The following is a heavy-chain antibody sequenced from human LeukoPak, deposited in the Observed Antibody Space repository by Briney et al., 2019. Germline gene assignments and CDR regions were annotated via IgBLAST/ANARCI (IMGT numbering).Heavy chain of an antibody. CDR1: GFTFDDYA. J-gene: IGHJ6*03. V-gene: IGHV3-9*01. Sequence: PGGSLRLSCAASGFTFDDYAMHWVRQAPGKGLEWVSGISWNSGSIGYADSVKGRFTISRDNAKNSLYLQMNSLRAEDTALYHCARVGGGSYPMRSYYYYYYMDVWGKGTTVTISS. D-gene: IGHD1-26*01. CDR3: ARVGGGSYPMRSYYYYYYMDV. CDR2: ISWNSGSI.